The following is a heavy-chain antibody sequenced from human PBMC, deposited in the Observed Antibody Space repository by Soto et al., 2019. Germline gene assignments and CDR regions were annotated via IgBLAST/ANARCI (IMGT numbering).Heavy chain of an antibody. D-gene: IGHD2-8*01. V-gene: IGHV3-30*18. CDR2: TSYDGINK. J-gene: IGHJ6*02. CDR1: GFTFSSYG. Sequence: QVQLVESGGGVVQPGTSLRLSCAASGFTFSSYGMHWVRQASGKGLEWVAVTSYDGINKYYAESVKGRFTISRDNSKNMLYLQMDSLRDEDTAVYYCAKGLTLFCYYGVDVWGQGTTVTVSS. CDR3: AKGLTLFCYYGVDV.